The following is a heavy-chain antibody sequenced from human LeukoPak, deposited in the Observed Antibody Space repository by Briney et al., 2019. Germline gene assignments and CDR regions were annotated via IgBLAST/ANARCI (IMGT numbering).Heavy chain of an antibody. V-gene: IGHV3-7*04. J-gene: IGHJ6*02. CDR3: ARFPPHEYGEKDYGMDV. CDR1: EFTFGGYW. D-gene: IGHD4-17*01. Sequence: GGSLRLSCVASEFTFGGYWMAWVRQAPGKGLEWVANINQDETGKYYLGSVKGRFTVSRDNAKGALYLQMNSLRAEDTGVYYCARFPPHEYGEKDYGMDVWGQGTTVTVSS. CDR2: INQDETGK.